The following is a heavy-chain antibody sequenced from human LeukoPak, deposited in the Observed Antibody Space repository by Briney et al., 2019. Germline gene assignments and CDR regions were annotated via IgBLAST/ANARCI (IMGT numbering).Heavy chain of an antibody. J-gene: IGHJ6*02. CDR1: GFTVSSNY. CDR3: ARDLGFLEWPNYYYFGMDV. CDR2: MHSVGST. V-gene: IGHV3-53*04. Sequence: GGSLRLSCAASGFTVSSNYMSWVRQAPGKGLEWVSVMHSVGSTYNADSVKGRFTISSHNSKNTLYLQMNSLRAEDTAVYYCARDLGFLEWPNYYYFGMDVWGQGTTVTVSS. D-gene: IGHD3-3*01.